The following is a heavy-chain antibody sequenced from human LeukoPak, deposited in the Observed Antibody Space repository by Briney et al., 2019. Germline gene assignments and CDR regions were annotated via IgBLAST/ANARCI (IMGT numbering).Heavy chain of an antibody. CDR1: GFTLRSYT. Sequence: KSGGSLRLSCAASGFTLRSYTMNWVRQAPGKGLEWVSSIGISSNKIYYADSVKGRFIISRDNAKNSVYLQMNSLRPEDTALYYCVKDKRGGYYGSGSAFDIWGQGTMVTVSS. CDR2: IGISSNKI. J-gene: IGHJ3*02. CDR3: VKDKRGGYYGSGSAFDI. V-gene: IGHV3-21*04. D-gene: IGHD3-10*01.